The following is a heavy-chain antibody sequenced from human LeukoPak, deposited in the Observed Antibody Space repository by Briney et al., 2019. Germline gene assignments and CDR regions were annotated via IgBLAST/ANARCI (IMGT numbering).Heavy chain of an antibody. Sequence: GESLKISCKGSTYSFTNNWIGWVRQMPGKGLEWMGIIYPGDSDIRYSPSFQGQVSISADKSISTAYLQWSSLEASDTAMYYCARRRYSNYGVYFDYWGQGTLVTVSS. CDR3: ARRRYSNYGVYFDY. CDR2: IYPGDSDI. V-gene: IGHV5-51*01. J-gene: IGHJ4*02. D-gene: IGHD4-11*01. CDR1: TYSFTNNW.